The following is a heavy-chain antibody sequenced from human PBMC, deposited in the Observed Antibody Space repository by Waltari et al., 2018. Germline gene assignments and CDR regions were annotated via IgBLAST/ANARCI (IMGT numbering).Heavy chain of an antibody. CDR2: IYHDGTT. V-gene: IGHV4-38-2*01. J-gene: IGHJ5*02. Sequence: QVQLQESGPRLVKPSETLSLTCDVSGYAINSGFYWGSFRQAPEKGLEWIATIYHDGTTFYNPSLTSRVTTSMDTSKNQISLKLKSVTAADTAVYYCTRQTLGYCTSAACRRLEAWGQGTLVTVSS. CDR3: TRQTLGYCTSAACRRLEA. CDR1: GYAINSGFY. D-gene: IGHD2-8*02.